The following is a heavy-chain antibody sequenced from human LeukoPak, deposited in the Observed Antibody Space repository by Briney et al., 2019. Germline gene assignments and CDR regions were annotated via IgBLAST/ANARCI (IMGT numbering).Heavy chain of an antibody. CDR3: ARARLSIVRGITNFDY. D-gene: IGHD3-10*01. V-gene: IGHV4-34*01. J-gene: IGHJ4*02. CDR2: INNCGRT. Sequence: SETLSLTCAVYGGSFSGYYWSWLRQPPWKGLEWIGEINNCGRTNYNPSLKSRVTISVDTSKNQFSLMLNSVTAADTALYFCARARLSIVRGITNFDYWGQGTVVTVSS. CDR1: GGSFSGYY.